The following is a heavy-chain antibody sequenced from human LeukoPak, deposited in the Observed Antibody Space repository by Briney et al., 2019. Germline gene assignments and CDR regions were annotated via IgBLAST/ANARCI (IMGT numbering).Heavy chain of an antibody. Sequence: AGGSLRLSCAASGFTFIDSNMIWVRQAPGRGLEWISYISYSGDTTYYADSVKGRFTISRDDAKNSLYLQMNSLRDEGSAVYYCARGLPKDGYKTFDYWGQGTPVTVSS. CDR1: GFTFIDSN. CDR2: ISYSGDTT. D-gene: IGHD5-24*01. J-gene: IGHJ4*02. CDR3: ARGLPKDGYKTFDY. V-gene: IGHV3-48*02.